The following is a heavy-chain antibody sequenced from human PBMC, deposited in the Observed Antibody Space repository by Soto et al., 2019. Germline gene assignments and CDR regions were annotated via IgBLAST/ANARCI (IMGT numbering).Heavy chain of an antibody. CDR1: GGSISRGGYS. D-gene: IGHD5-12*01. Sequence: SETLSLTCAVSGGSISRGGYSWSWIRQPPGKGLEWIGYIYHSGSTYYNPSLKSRVTISVDTSKNQFSLKLSSVTAADTAVYYCASVRRGGYDSLRYYYGMDVWGQGTTVTVSS. CDR2: IYHSGST. CDR3: ASVRRGGYDSLRYYYGMDV. V-gene: IGHV4-30-2*01. J-gene: IGHJ6*02.